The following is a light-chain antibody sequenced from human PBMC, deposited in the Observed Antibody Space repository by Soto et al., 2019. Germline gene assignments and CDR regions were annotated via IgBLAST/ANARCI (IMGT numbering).Light chain of an antibody. CDR1: SSNIGAGYD. CDR3: QSYDTSLRGV. Sequence: QSVLTQPPSVSWAPGQRVTISCTGSSSNIGAGYDVHWYRHLPGTAPKLLIYGNSNRPSGVPDRFSGSKSGTSASLAITGLQAEDEADYYCQSYDTSLRGVFGGGTKVTVL. V-gene: IGLV1-40*01. CDR2: GNS. J-gene: IGLJ2*01.